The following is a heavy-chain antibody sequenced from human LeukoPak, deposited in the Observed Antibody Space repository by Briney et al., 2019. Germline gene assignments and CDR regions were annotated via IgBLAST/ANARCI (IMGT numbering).Heavy chain of an antibody. V-gene: IGHV4-59*08. D-gene: IGHD6-19*01. Sequence: SETLSLTCTVSGGSISSYYWSWIRQPPGKGLEWIGYIYYSGSTSYNPSLKSRVTISVDTSKNQFSLKLSSVTAADTAVYYCGAGEQWLVDYWGQGTLVTVSS. CDR2: IYYSGST. J-gene: IGHJ4*02. CDR3: GAGEQWLVDY. CDR1: GGSISSYY.